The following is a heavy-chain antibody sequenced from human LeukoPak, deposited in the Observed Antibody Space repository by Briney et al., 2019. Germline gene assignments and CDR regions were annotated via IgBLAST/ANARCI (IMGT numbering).Heavy chain of an antibody. J-gene: IGHJ4*02. V-gene: IGHV3-74*01. CDR3: ATARNFRFEY. D-gene: IGHD1-7*01. CDR2: MNGEGTTI. CDR1: GLTFSTTW. Sequence: GGSLRLSCATSGLTFSTTWMHWVRQAPGKRLMWVSRMNGEGTTIDYADSVKGRFTVSRDYAKNTLFLQMNNLRTEGTALYFCATARNFRFEYWGQGSLVIVSA.